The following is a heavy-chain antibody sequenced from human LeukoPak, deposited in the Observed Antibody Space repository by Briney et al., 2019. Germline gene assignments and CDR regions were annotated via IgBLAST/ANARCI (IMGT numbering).Heavy chain of an antibody. D-gene: IGHD3-10*01. V-gene: IGHV4-59*01. CDR1: GGSIISYF. CDR3: ARSFNYYGSGSFFDY. Sequence: SETLPLTCTVSGGSIISYFWTWVRQPPGKGLEWIGYIYYNGSTKYNPSLKSRVTISVDTSKNQFSLKLSSVTAADTAIYYCARSFNYYGSGSFFDYWGQGTLVPVSS. J-gene: IGHJ4*02. CDR2: IYYNGST.